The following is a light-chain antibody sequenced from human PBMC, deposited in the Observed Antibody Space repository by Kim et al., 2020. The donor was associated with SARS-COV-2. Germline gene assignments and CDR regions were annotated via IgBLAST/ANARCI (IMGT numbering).Light chain of an antibody. V-gene: IGKV3-20*01. Sequence: SLSPGERATLSCRASQGVASFLAWYQQRPGQAPRLLIHGASSRAAGIPDRISGSGSGTDFTLTISRLQPEDFAVYYCQQYHSSPATFGQGTKLEI. CDR2: GAS. J-gene: IGKJ2*01. CDR3: QQYHSSPAT. CDR1: QGVASF.